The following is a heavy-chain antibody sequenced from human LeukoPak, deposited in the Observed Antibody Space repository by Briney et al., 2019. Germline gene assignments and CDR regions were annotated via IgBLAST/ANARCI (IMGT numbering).Heavy chain of an antibody. CDR1: GYTFTDYY. CDR3: ARVSSSSSWYWGYSSGWSGGD. J-gene: IGHJ4*02. CDR2: INPNSGDT. Sequence: VASVKVSCKASGYTFTDYYIHWVRQAPGQGLEWMGWINPNSGDTNYAQKFQGRVTMTRDTSISTAYMELSRLRSDDTAVYYCARVSSSSSWYWGYSSGWSGGDWGQGTLVTVSS. V-gene: IGHV1-2*02. D-gene: IGHD6-19*01.